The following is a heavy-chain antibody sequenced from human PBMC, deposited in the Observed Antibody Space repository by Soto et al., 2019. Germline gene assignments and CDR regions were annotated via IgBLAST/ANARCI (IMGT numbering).Heavy chain of an antibody. Sequence: SETLSLTCAVDGGSFSGYYWSWIRQPPGKGLEWIGEINHSGSTNYNPSLKSRVTISVDTSKHQFSLKLSSVTAADTAVYYCARGQNWGGNSIFGVAHYYYYMDVWGKGTTVNVSS. CDR3: ARGQNWGGNSIFGVAHYYYYMDV. CDR2: INHSGST. D-gene: IGHD3-3*01. CDR1: GGSFSGYY. J-gene: IGHJ6*03. V-gene: IGHV4-34*01.